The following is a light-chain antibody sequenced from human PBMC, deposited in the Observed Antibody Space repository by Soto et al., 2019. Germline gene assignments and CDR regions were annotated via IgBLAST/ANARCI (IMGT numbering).Light chain of an antibody. CDR3: HQYAYSPRT. CDR2: GVF. V-gene: IGKV3-20*01. Sequence: NVLTQSPVTLSLSPGARATLSCRASQSLSNTFLSWYQQKPGQAPRLLIYGVFSRATGIPDRFSGSGSGTDFTLTISRLEPEDSAVYFCHQYAYSPRTFGQGTKVDIK. J-gene: IGKJ1*01. CDR1: QSLSNTF.